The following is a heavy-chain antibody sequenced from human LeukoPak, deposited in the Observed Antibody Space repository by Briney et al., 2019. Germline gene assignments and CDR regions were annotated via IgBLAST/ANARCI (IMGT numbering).Heavy chain of an antibody. CDR2: IYPGDSDT. J-gene: IGHJ6*03. CDR1: GYSSTSYW. CDR3: ARTKQLVRGNYYYYYYMDV. Sequence: GESLKISCKGSGYSSTSYWIGWVRQMPGKGLEWMGIIYPGDSDTRYSPSFQGQVTISADKSISTAYLQWSSLKASDTAMYYCARTKQLVRGNYYYYYYMDVWGKGTTVTVSS. V-gene: IGHV5-51*01. D-gene: IGHD6-6*01.